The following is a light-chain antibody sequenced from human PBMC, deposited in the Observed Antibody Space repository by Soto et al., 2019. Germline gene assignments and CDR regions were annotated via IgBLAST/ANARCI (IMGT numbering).Light chain of an antibody. CDR1: SSNIGRNT. V-gene: IGLV1-44*01. Sequence: QSVLTQPPSASGTPGQRVTISCSGRSSNIGRNTVKWYRQLPGTAPKLLIGSSDQRPSGVPDRFSGSQAGTSASLAISGLQYEDEADYICAAWDDSLNAWAFGGGTKLTVL. J-gene: IGLJ3*02. CDR3: AAWDDSLNAWA. CDR2: SSD.